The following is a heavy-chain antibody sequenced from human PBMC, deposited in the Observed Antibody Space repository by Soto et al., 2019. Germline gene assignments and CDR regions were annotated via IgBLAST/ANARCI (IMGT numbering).Heavy chain of an antibody. J-gene: IGHJ4*02. CDR1: GYTFTSYG. D-gene: IGHD3-10*02. CDR3: VRERGLTASTLFGY. Sequence: GASVKVSCKASGYTFTSYGISWVRQAPGQGLEWMGRVSTYNGNTKYAQKFQGRVTMTTDTSTSTVYMHLRSLRSDDTAVYYCVRERGLTASTLFGYWGQGTVVTVSS. V-gene: IGHV1-18*04. CDR2: VSTYNGNT.